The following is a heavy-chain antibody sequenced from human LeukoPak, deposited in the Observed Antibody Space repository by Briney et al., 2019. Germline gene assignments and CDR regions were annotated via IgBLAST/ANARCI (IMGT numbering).Heavy chain of an antibody. Sequence: GGSLRLSCAASGFTFSNAWMSWVRQAPGKGLEWVGRIKSKTDGGTTDYAAPVKGRFTISRDDSKNTLYLQMNSLKTEDTAVYYCTTVLTAYFYYYMDGWGKGTTVTVSS. CDR1: GFTFSNAW. D-gene: IGHD7-27*01. J-gene: IGHJ6*03. CDR2: IKSKTDGGTT. V-gene: IGHV3-15*01. CDR3: TTVLTAYFYYYMDG.